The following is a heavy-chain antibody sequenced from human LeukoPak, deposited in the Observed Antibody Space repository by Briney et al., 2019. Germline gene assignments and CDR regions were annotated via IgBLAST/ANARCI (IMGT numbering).Heavy chain of an antibody. CDR2: IIPILGIA. J-gene: IGHJ3*02. CDR3: AIPSGSYSTDAFDI. D-gene: IGHD1-26*01. CDR1: VGTFSSYT. Sequence: SVTVSCKASVGTFSSYTFSWVRQAPGQGLEWMGRIIPILGIANYAQKFQGRVTITADKSTSTAYMELSSLRSEDTAVYYCAIPSGSYSTDAFDIWGQGTMVTVSS. V-gene: IGHV1-69*02.